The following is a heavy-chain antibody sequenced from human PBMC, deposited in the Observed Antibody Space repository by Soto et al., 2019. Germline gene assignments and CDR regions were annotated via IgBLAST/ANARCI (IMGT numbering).Heavy chain of an antibody. J-gene: IGHJ4*02. CDR1: GGSISSGGYY. D-gene: IGHD1-26*01. CDR3: AREGGIVGATAADY. CDR2: IYYSGST. V-gene: IGHV4-31*03. Sequence: QVQLQESGPGLVNPSQTLSLTCTVSGGSISSGGYYWSWIRQHPGKGLEWSGYIYYSGSTYYNPSLKSRVTISVDTAKTQFSLKLSSVTAADTAVDYCAREGGIVGATAADYWGQGTLVTVSS.